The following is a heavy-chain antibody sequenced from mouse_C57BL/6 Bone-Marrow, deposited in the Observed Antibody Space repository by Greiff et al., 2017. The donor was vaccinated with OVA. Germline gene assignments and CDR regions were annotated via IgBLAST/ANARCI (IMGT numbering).Heavy chain of an antibody. CDR1: GFTFSDFY. J-gene: IGHJ4*01. CDR3: ARDAYDSAMDY. Sequence: EVQVVESGGGLVQSGRSLRLSCATSGFTFSDFYMEWVRQAPGKGLEWIAASRNKANDYTTEYSASVKGRFIVSRDTSQSILYLQMNALRAEDTAIYYCARDAYDSAMDYWGQGTSVTVSS. CDR2: SRNKANDYTT. D-gene: IGHD2-4*01. V-gene: IGHV7-1*01.